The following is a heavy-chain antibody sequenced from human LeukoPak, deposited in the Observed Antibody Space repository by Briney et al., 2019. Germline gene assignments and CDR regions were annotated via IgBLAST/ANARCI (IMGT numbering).Heavy chain of an antibody. Sequence: GGSLRLSCAASGFTFSSYAMSWVRQAPGKGLEWVSAISGSGGSTYYADSVKGRFTISGDNSKNTLYLQMNSLRAEDTAVYYCAKAPVDGIVVVPAAMEWGQGTLVTVSS. J-gene: IGHJ4*02. D-gene: IGHD2-2*01. CDR2: ISGSGGST. CDR3: AKAPVDGIVVVPAAME. CDR1: GFTFSSYA. V-gene: IGHV3-23*01.